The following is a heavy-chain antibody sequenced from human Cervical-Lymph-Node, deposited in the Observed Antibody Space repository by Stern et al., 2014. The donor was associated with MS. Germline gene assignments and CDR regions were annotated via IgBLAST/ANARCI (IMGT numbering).Heavy chain of an antibody. CDR2: FAPLFGKP. CDR1: GGTFSNYA. Sequence: VQLGESGAEVKKPGSSVKVSCKASGGTFSNYATSWVRQAPGQGLEWMGGFAPLFGKPNYAQKFQGRVTITADESTSTAYMDLSSLRSEDTAVYYCASPLTATSVPFGYYGMDVWGQGTTVTVS. J-gene: IGHJ6*02. D-gene: IGHD4-17*01. CDR3: ASPLTATSVPFGYYGMDV. V-gene: IGHV1-69*01.